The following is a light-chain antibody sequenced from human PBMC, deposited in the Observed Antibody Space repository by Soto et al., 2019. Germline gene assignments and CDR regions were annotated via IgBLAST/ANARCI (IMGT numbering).Light chain of an antibody. CDR2: AAS. J-gene: IGKJ4*01. CDR1: QGFSSY. Sequence: DIQLTQSPSFLSASVGDRVTITCRASQGFSSYLAWYQQKSGKAPKLLIYAASTLQSGVPSRFSGSGSGTEFTLTISSLQPEDFATYYCQQLGSYPLTFGGGTKVEIK. CDR3: QQLGSYPLT. V-gene: IGKV1-9*01.